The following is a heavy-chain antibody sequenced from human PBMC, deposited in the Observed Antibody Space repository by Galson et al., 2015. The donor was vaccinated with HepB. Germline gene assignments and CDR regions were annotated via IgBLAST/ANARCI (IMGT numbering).Heavy chain of an antibody. Sequence: SVKVSCKASGYIFTSNGISWVRQAPGQGLEWMGWINAYNGNTIYVKKFQGRVTMTTDTSTNTGYMELRSLRSDDTAIYYCARAGSGSGSPDLDYWGQGTLVTVSS. CDR3: ARAGSGSGSPDLDY. D-gene: IGHD3-10*01. CDR2: INAYNGNT. J-gene: IGHJ4*02. CDR1: GYIFTSNG. V-gene: IGHV1-18*01.